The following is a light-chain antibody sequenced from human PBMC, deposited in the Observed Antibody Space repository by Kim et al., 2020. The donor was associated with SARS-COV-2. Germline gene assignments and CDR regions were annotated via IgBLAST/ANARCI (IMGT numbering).Light chain of an antibody. J-gene: IGLJ3*02. CDR3: QVWDSSSDHRV. Sequence: APAKPAKITCGGNNVGNKAVHWYQQKPGQAPVLVIYYDSDRPSGLPERFSGSNSGNTATLTISRVEAGDEADYYCQVWDSSSDHRVFGGGTQLTVL. V-gene: IGLV3-21*04. CDR2: YDS. CDR1: NVGNKA.